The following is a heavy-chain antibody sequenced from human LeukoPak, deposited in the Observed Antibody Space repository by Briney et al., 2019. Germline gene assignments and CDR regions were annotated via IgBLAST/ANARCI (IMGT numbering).Heavy chain of an antibody. CDR2: IRYDGNDK. J-gene: IGHJ4*02. CDR1: GFSFSQYG. Sequence: GGSLRLSCAASGFSFSQYGMHWVRQAPGKGLEWVAFIRYDGNDKYYADSVKGRFTVSRDNSKNTLYLQMSSVRAEDTAVYYCARPFPYSGSFFVDYWGRGTLVTVSS. D-gene: IGHD1-26*01. CDR3: ARPFPYSGSFFVDY. V-gene: IGHV3-30*02.